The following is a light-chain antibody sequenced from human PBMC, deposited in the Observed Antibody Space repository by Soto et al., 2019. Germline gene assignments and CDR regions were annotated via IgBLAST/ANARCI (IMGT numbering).Light chain of an antibody. CDR3: SSYTTSSTLV. CDR1: SSNIGTNT. J-gene: IGLJ3*02. CDR2: NNN. Sequence: QSVLTQPPSASGTPGQRVTISCSGSSSNIGTNTVNWYQQLPGTAPKLLIYNNNQRPSGVSNRFSGSKSGNTASLTISGLQAEDEADYYCSSYTTSSTLVFGGGTKLTVL. V-gene: IGLV1-44*01.